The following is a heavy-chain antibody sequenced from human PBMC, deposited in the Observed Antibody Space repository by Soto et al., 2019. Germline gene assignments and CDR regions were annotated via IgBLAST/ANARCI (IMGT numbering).Heavy chain of an antibody. CDR1: GFTFSSYS. J-gene: IGHJ5*02. CDR2: ISSNSSST. V-gene: IGHV3-64D*08. CDR3: VKDLYPKRSPLQFDP. Sequence: GGSLRLSCAASGFTFSSYSMNWVRKAPGKGLEYVSDISSNSSSTYYADSVKGRFTISRDNSKNTLYLQMSSLRAEDTAVYYCVKDLYPKRSPLQFDPWGQGTLVTVS. D-gene: IGHD2-8*01.